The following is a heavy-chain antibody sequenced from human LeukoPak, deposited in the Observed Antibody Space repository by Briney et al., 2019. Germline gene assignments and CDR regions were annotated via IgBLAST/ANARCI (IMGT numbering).Heavy chain of an antibody. J-gene: IGHJ4*02. Sequence: GGSLRLSCAASGFTFSSYSMNWVRQAPGKGLEWLSYISPSSNGIYHTDSVKGRFTISRDNAKNSLYLQMNSLRAEDTAVYYCAREWELQGCFDYWGQGTLVTVSS. V-gene: IGHV3-48*04. CDR3: AREWELQGCFDY. CDR2: ISPSSNGI. D-gene: IGHD1-26*01. CDR1: GFTFSSYS.